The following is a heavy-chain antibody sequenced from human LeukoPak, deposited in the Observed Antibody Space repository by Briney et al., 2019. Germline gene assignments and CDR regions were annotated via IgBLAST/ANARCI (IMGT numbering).Heavy chain of an antibody. V-gene: IGHV3-33*01. Sequence: PGRSLRLSCSASGFAFGNYGVHWVRQAPGKGLEWVAVIWYDGSYKYYADSVKGRFTISRDNSKNTLYLQMNSLRAEDTAVYYCAREYFYDSSGYSDAFDIWGQGTMVTVSS. CDR1: GFAFGNYG. J-gene: IGHJ3*02. CDR2: IWYDGSYK. D-gene: IGHD3-22*01. CDR3: AREYFYDSSGYSDAFDI.